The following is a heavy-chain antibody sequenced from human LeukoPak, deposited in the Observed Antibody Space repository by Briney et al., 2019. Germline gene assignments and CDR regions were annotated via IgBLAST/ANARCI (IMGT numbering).Heavy chain of an antibody. Sequence: GGSLRLSCAASGFTFTSYALHWVRQAPGKGLEWVAVISYDGSNKYYADSVKGRFTISRDNSKNTVSLQMNSLRAVDTAVYYCARDAADCSSTSCSYYYFDYWGQGTLVTVSS. CDR3: ARDAADCSSTSCSYYYFDY. V-gene: IGHV3-30-3*01. D-gene: IGHD2-2*01. J-gene: IGHJ4*02. CDR1: GFTFTSYA. CDR2: ISYDGSNK.